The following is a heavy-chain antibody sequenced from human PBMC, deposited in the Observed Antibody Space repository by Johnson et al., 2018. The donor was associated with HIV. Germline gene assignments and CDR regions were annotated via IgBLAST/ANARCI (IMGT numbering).Heavy chain of an antibody. D-gene: IGHD3-3*01. Sequence: VQLVESGGGLVQPGGSLRLSCAASGFTFSSYWMHWVRQAPGKGLVWVSRINSDGSSTSYADSVKGRFTISRDNAKNSLYLQMNSLRAEYTAVYYCAGWPIFGGPLPVAFDIWGQGTMVTVSS. CDR2: INSDGSST. CDR3: AGWPIFGGPLPVAFDI. J-gene: IGHJ3*02. V-gene: IGHV3-74*02. CDR1: GFTFSSYW.